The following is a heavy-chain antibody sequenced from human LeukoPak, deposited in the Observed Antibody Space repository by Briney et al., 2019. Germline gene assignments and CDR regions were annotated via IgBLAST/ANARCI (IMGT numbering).Heavy chain of an antibody. CDR1: GYTFTGYY. V-gene: IGHV1-2*06. D-gene: IGHD5-18*01. CDR2: INPNSGGT. Sequence: GASVKVSCKASGYTFTGYYMHWVRLAPGQGLEWMGRINPNSGGTNYAQKFQGRVTMTRDTSISTAYMELSRLRSDDTAVYYCARGPPRIQLWFTLLVAFDIWGQGTMVTVSS. J-gene: IGHJ3*02. CDR3: ARGPPRIQLWFTLLVAFDI.